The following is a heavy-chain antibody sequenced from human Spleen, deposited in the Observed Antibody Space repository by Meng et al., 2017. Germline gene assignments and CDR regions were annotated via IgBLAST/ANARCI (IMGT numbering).Heavy chain of an antibody. V-gene: IGHV3-74*01. Sequence: VQLVESGGGLVQPGGSLRLSCAASGFSFSDYWMHWVRQAPGKGLVWVSRIDGDGSSTTYADSVKGRFTTSRDNTKNTVYLQMNSLRVDDTAVYYCAGGGNWFDPWGLGTLVTVSS. D-gene: IGHD3-10*01. CDR3: AGGGNWFDP. CDR1: GFSFSDYW. CDR2: IDGDGSST. J-gene: IGHJ5*02.